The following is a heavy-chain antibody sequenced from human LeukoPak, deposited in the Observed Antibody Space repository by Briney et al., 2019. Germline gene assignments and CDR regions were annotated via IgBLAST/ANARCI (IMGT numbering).Heavy chain of an antibody. J-gene: IGHJ4*02. CDR2: IYYSGNT. CDR1: GGSVGSTSYY. CDR3: ARDSSNFDY. Sequence: SETLSLTCTVSGGSVGSTSYYWGWIRQPPGKGLEWIGSIYYSGNTLYNPSLKSRVTMSIDTSKNQFSLKLSSVTAADTAVYYCARDSSNFDYWGQGTLVTVSS. V-gene: IGHV4-39*02. D-gene: IGHD2-15*01.